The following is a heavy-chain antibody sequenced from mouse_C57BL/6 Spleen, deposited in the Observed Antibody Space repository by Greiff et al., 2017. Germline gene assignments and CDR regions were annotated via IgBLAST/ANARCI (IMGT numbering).Heavy chain of an antibody. D-gene: IGHD1-1*01. V-gene: IGHV1-52*01. CDR1: GYTFTSYW. CDR3: SREGYCYGSRVPFYFDY. Sequence: QVQLQQPGAELVRPGSSVKLSCTASGYTFTSYWMHWVKQRPIQGLEWIGSIDPSDSDTHYNQKFKDKATLTVDKSSSTAYMQLNSLTSEDSAFYYYSREGYCYGSRVPFYFDYWGQGTTLTVSS. CDR2: IDPSDSDT. J-gene: IGHJ2*01.